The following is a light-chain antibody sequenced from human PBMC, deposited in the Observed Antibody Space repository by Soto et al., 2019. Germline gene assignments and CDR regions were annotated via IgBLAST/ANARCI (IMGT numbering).Light chain of an antibody. J-gene: IGKJ5*01. V-gene: IGKV3-20*01. CDR2: GAS. CDR3: QQYGSSPPIT. Sequence: EIVLTQSPGTLSLSPGERATLSCRASHSVSSSYLAWYQQKPGQAPRLLIYGASSRATGIPDRFRGSGSGTVFTLTISRLEPEDFAVYYCQQYGSSPPITFGQGTRLEIK. CDR1: HSVSSSY.